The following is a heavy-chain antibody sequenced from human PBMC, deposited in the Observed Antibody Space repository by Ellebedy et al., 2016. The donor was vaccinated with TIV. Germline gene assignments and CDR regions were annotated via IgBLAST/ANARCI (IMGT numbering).Heavy chain of an antibody. CDR1: GFTFSNYW. V-gene: IGHV3-7*01. J-gene: IGHJ1*01. Sequence: GESLKISXAASGFTFSNYWMIWVRQAPGKGLEWVANIKQDGSEKYYVDSVKGRFTISRDNAKNSLYLQMNSLRADDTAVYYCAEGQLGWGQGTLVTVSS. CDR3: AEGQLG. D-gene: IGHD7-27*01. CDR2: IKQDGSEK.